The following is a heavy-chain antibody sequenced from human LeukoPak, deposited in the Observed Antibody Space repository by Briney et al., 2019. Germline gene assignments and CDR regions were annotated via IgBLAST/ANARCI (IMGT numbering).Heavy chain of an antibody. CDR2: ISSSSSYI. D-gene: IGHD2-15*01. CDR3: AGTPVVAATSFDY. Sequence: GGSLRLSCAATGFTFSSHSMNWVRQAPGKGLEWVSSISSSSSYIYYADSVKGRFTISRDNAKNSLYLQMNSLRAEDTAVYYCAGTPVVAATSFDYWGQGTLVTVSS. CDR1: GFTFSSHS. J-gene: IGHJ4*02. V-gene: IGHV3-21*01.